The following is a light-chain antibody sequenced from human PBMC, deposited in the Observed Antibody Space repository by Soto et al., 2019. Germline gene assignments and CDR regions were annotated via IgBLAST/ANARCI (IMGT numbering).Light chain of an antibody. CDR2: AAS. CDR3: QQLKTYPPA. Sequence: DIQMTQSPSSLSASVGDRVTIPCRASQSIDTYLNWYQQKPGKAPKLLIYAASSLQSGVPSRFSGSGSGTDFTLTISNLQPEDFATYYCQQLKTYPPAFGGGTKVEVK. J-gene: IGKJ4*01. CDR1: QSIDTY. V-gene: IGKV1-39*01.